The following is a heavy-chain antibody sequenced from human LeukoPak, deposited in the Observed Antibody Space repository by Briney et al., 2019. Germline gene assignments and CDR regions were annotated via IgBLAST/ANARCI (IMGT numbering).Heavy chain of an antibody. Sequence: ASVKVSCKASGYTFISHYMHWVRQAPGQGLEWMGWINPNSGDTKYAQKFQGRVTMTRDTSISTAYMELTRLRSDDTAVYYCARGGLRVMVYRLYYMDVWGKGTTVTVSS. V-gene: IGHV1-2*02. J-gene: IGHJ6*03. D-gene: IGHD2-8*01. CDR2: INPNSGDT. CDR3: ARGGLRVMVYRLYYMDV. CDR1: GYTFISHY.